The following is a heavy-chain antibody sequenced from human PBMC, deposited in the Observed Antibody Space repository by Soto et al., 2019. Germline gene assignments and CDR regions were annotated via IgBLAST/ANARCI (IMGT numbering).Heavy chain of an antibody. Sequence: QLKLLEYGSGLVNPSQTLSLTCAVSGGSISSGDYSWSWLRQPPGKGLGWIGYIYHSGSTYYNPSLKRRVTIPVDRYKTQFSLKVSSVTAADTAVYYCARVPGPWGQGTLVTVSS. CDR1: GGSISSGDYS. CDR2: IYHSGST. CDR3: ARVPGP. J-gene: IGHJ5*02. V-gene: IGHV4-30-2*01.